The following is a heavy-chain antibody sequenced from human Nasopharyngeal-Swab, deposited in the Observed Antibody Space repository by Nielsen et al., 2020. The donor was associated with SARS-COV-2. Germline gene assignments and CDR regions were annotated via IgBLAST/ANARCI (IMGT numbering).Heavy chain of an antibody. CDR3: ARVVVVPAAMSYYYYYMDV. CDR2: IYHSGST. V-gene: IGHV4-30-2*01. CDR1: GGSIGSGGYS. Sequence: SETLSLTCAVSGGSIGSGGYSWSWIRQPPGKGLEWMGYIYHSGSTYYNPSLKSRVTISVDRSKNQFSLKLSSVTAADTAVYYCARVVVVPAAMSYYYYYMDVWGKGTTVTVSS. D-gene: IGHD2-2*01. J-gene: IGHJ6*03.